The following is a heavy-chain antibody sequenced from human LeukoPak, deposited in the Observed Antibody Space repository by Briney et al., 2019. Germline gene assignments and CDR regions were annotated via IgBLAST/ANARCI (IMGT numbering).Heavy chain of an antibody. J-gene: IGHJ4*02. D-gene: IGHD5-18*01. CDR1: GYTLTELS. CDR2: FDPEDGET. Sequence: ASVKVSCKVSGYTLTELSMHWVRQAPGKGLEWMGGFDPEDGETIYAQKFQGRVTMTEDTSTDTAYMELSSLRSEDTAVFYCATTASMGQLWFDYWGQGTLVTVSS. V-gene: IGHV1-24*01. CDR3: ATTASMGQLWFDY.